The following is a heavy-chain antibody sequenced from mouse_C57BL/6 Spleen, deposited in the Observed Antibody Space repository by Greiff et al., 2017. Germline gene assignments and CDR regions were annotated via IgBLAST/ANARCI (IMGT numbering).Heavy chain of an antibody. CDR2: IDPETGGP. V-gene: IGHV1-15*01. Sequence: VQLQQSGAELVRPGASVTLSCKASGYTFTDYEMHWVKQTPVHGLEWIGAIDPETGGPAYNQKFKGKAILTADKSSSTAYIELRSLTSEDSAVYYCTRSYLLEAIDYWGQGTSDTVSS. CDR3: TRSYLLEAIDY. D-gene: IGHD1-1*01. J-gene: IGHJ4*01. CDR1: GYTFTDYE.